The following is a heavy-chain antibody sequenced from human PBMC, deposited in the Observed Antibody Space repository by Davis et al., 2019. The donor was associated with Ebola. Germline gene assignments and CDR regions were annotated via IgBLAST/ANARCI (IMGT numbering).Heavy chain of an antibody. V-gene: IGHV1-3*01. D-gene: IGHD3-10*01. J-gene: IGHJ4*02. CDR3: ARNNMVRGVKFDY. CDR2: INAGNGNT. Sequence: AASVKVSCKASGYTFTSYGISWVRQAPGQGLEWMGWINAGNGNTKYSQKFQGRVTITRDTSASTAYMELSSLRSEDTAVYYCARNNMVRGVKFDYWGQGTLVTVSS. CDR1: GYTFTSYG.